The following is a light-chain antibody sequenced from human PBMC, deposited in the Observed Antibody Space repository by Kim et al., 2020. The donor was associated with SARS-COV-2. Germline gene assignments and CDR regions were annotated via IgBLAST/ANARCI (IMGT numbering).Light chain of an antibody. CDR2: GAS. J-gene: IGKJ1*01. CDR1: ESVSSSY. Sequence: SGERATISGRASESVSSSYVAWYQQKPGQAPRLLIHGASTRATGIPDRFSGSGSGTDFTLTISRLEPEDFAVYYCQQFGRSWWTFGQGTKVDIK. V-gene: IGKV3-20*01. CDR3: QQFGRSWWT.